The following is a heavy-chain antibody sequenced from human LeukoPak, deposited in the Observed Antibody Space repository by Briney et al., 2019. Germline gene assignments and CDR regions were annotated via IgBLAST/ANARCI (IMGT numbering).Heavy chain of an antibody. CDR2: INPNSGGT. CDR3: ARASSGLGTLDY. V-gene: IGHV1-2*02. CDR1: GYTFTGYY. Sequence: ASVKVSCKASGYTFTGYYMHWVRQAPGQGLEWMGWINPNSGGTNYAQKFQGRVTMTRDTSISTAYMELSRLRSDDTAVYYCARASSGLGTLDYWGQGTLVTVSS. D-gene: IGHD3-22*01. J-gene: IGHJ4*02.